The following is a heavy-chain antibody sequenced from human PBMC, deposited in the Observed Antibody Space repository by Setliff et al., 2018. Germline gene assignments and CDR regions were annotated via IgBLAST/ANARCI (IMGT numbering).Heavy chain of an antibody. CDR2: IYSSGST. V-gene: IGHV4-4*08. Sequence: LSLTCTVSGDSIINYYWSWIRQPPGKGLEWIGNIYSSGSTNYNPSLKSRVTISVDTSKNQFSLNLTSVTAADTAVYYCAKVPITKVYFYMDVWGKGTTVTVSS. J-gene: IGHJ6*03. CDR1: GDSIINYY. D-gene: IGHD3-10*01. CDR3: AKVPITKVYFYMDV.